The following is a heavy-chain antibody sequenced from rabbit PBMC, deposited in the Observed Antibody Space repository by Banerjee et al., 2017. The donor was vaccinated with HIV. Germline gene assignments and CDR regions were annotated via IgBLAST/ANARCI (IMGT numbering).Heavy chain of an antibody. J-gene: IGHJ6*01. CDR1: GFTLSSYW. CDR2: IYIDSGRT. D-gene: IGHD3-3*01. CDR3: ARWGAWPSTIL. V-gene: IGHV1S45*01. Sequence: QEQLVESGGGLVQPEGSLTLTCKASGFTLSSYWMWWVRQAPGKGLEWIACIYIDSGRTYHASWAKGRFTISKTSSTTVTLQMTSLTAADTATYFCARWGAWPSTILWGQGTLVTVS.